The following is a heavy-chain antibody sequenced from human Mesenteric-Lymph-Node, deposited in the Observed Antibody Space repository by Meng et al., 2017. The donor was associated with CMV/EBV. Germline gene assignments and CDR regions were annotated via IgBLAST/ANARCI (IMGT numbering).Heavy chain of an antibody. D-gene: IGHD3-16*01. J-gene: IGHJ4*02. Sequence: GESLKISCAASGFTFSSYGMNWVRQAPGKGLEWVSFISTTSNTRDYADSVKGRFTISRDNSKNTLYLQMNSLRAEDTAVYYCAKGGAVDYWGQGTLVTVSS. CDR2: ISTTSNTR. CDR3: AKGGAVDY. CDR1: GFTFSSYG. V-gene: IGHV3-48*01.